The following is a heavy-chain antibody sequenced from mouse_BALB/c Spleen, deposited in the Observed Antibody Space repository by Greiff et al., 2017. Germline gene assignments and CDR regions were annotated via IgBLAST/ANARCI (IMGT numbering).Heavy chain of an antibody. V-gene: IGHV1-5*01. CDR3: ASPLYYGSSYGWYFDV. J-gene: IGHJ1*01. Sequence: EVQLQQSGTVLARPGASVKMSCKASGYTFTSYWMHWVKQRPGQGLEWIGVIYPGNSDTSYNQKFKGKAKLTAVTSTSTAYMELSSLTNEDSAVYYCASPLYYGSSYGWYFDVWGAGTTVTVSS. CDR1: GYTFTSYW. D-gene: IGHD1-1*01. CDR2: IYPGNSDT.